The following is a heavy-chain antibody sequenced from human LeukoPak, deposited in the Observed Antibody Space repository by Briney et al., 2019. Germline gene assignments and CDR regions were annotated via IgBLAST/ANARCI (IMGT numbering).Heavy chain of an antibody. CDR3: ARGPLVRGVISYLTN. Sequence: ASVKVSCKASGYTFTGYHMHWVRQAPGQGLEWMGWISAYNGNTNYAQKLQGRVTMTTDTSASTAYMELRSLRSDDTAVYYCARGPLVRGVISYLTNWGQGTLVTVSS. CDR2: ISAYNGNT. D-gene: IGHD3-10*01. V-gene: IGHV1-18*04. J-gene: IGHJ4*02. CDR1: GYTFTGYH.